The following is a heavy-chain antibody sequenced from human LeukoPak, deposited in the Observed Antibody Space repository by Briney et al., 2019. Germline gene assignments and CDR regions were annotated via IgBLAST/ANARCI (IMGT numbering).Heavy chain of an antibody. V-gene: IGHV1-69*05. Sequence: SVKGSCTASGGAFSSYAISWVRQAPGQGLEWMGGIIPIFGTANYAQKCQGRVTLTTDESTSTAYMELSSLRSEDTAVYYPARENKYYYDSSDERGDHHYMDVWGKGTTVTVSS. CDR1: GGAFSSYA. D-gene: IGHD3-22*01. J-gene: IGHJ6*03. CDR3: ARENKYYYDSSDERGDHHYMDV. CDR2: IIPIFGTA.